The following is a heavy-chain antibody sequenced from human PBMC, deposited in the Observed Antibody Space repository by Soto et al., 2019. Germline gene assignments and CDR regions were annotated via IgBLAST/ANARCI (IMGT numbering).Heavy chain of an antibody. CDR2: INHSGST. Sequence: SETLSLTCAVYGGSFSGYYWSWIRQPPGKGLEWIGEINHSGSTNYNPSLKSRVTISVDTSKNQFSLKLSSVTAADTAVYYCARAAVAGTNWFDPWGQGTLVTVSS. V-gene: IGHV4-34*01. J-gene: IGHJ5*02. D-gene: IGHD6-19*01. CDR1: GGSFSGYY. CDR3: ARAAVAGTNWFDP.